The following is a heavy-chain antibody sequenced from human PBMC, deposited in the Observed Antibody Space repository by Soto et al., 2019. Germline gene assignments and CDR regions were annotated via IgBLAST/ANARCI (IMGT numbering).Heavy chain of an antibody. CDR2: ISLSGNTI. D-gene: IGHD2-8*01. J-gene: IGHJ5*02. V-gene: IGHV3-48*02. CDR3: ARDNGMAGSFDP. Sequence: PGGSLRPSCAASGFAFSAYSMNWVRHAPGKGLEWISYISLSGNTIYYADSVKGRFTITRDNAKRCLYRQKNGLRDEDTALYYCARDNGMAGSFDPWGQGTLVTVSS. CDR1: GFAFSAYS.